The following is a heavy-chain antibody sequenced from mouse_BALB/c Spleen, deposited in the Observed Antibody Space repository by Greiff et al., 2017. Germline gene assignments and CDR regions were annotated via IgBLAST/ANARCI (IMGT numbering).Heavy chain of an antibody. CDR2: INPGSGGT. CDR3: ARGEVRRYFDY. J-gene: IGHJ2*01. D-gene: IGHD2-14*01. V-gene: IGHV1-54*01. CDR1: GYAFTNYL. Sequence: QVQLKQSGAELVRPGTSVKVSCKASGYAFTNYLIAWVKQRPGQGLEWIGVINPGSGGTNYNEKFKGKATLTADKSSSTAYMQLSSLTSDDSAVYFCARGEVRRYFDYWGQGTTLTVSS.